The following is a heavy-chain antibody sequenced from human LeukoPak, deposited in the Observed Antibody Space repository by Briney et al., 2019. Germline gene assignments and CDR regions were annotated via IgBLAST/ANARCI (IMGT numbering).Heavy chain of an antibody. CDR1: GGSFSGYY. D-gene: IGHD2-15*01. J-gene: IGHJ5*02. CDR2: INHSGST. V-gene: IGHV4-34*01. Sequence: PSETLSLTCAVSGGSFSGYYWSWIRQPPGKGLEWIGEINHSGSTNYNPSLKSRVTISVDTSKNQFSLKLSSVTAADTAVYYCARGPVVVVAAAYLRRGFDPWGQGTLVTVSS. CDR3: ARGPVVVVAAAYLRRGFDP.